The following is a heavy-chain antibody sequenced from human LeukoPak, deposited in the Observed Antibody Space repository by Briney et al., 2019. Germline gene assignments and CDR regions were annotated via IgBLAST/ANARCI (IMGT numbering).Heavy chain of an antibody. V-gene: IGHV3-23*01. J-gene: IGHJ4*02. CDR2: FSGSGGST. CDR3: ARGVVGGPLDY. Sequence: GGSLRLSCAASGFTFSSDAMSWVRQAPGKGRECISGFSGSGGSTYYADSVKGRFTISRDNSKNTLYLQMNSLRAEDTAVYYCARGVVGGPLDYGGQGTLVTVSS. CDR1: GFTFSSDA. D-gene: IGHD1-26*01.